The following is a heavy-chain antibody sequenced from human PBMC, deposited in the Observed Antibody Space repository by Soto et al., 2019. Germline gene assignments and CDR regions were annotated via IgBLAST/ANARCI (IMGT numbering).Heavy chain of an antibody. J-gene: IGHJ6*02. CDR1: GFTFRNYD. Sequence: EVQLVESGGGLVQPGGSLRLSCEASGFTFRNYDMHWVRQGTGKGLEWVSGISAAGDPDYADSVEGRFTISRENAQNSFFLQMTSLRVGDTAVYYCARTDRDFYGLDVWGLGTTVIVSS. CDR3: ARTDRDFYGLDV. V-gene: IGHV3-13*05. CDR2: ISAAGDP.